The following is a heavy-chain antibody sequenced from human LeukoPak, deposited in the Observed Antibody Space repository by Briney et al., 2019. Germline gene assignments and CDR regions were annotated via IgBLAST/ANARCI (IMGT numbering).Heavy chain of an antibody. CDR2: ISGSGGNT. CDR1: GFTFSSYA. CDR3: AKDQYSSTSAAPDY. Sequence: GSLRLSCAASGFTFSSYAMSWVRQAPGKGLEWVSAISGSGGNTYYADSVKGRFTISRDNSKNTLYLQMNSLRAEDTAVYYCAKDQYSSTSAAPDYWGQGTLVTVSS. D-gene: IGHD6-6*01. J-gene: IGHJ4*02. V-gene: IGHV3-23*01.